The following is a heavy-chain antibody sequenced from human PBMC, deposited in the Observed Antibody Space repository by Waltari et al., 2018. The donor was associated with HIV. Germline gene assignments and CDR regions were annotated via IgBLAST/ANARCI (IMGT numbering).Heavy chain of an antibody. V-gene: IGHV1-2*06. J-gene: IGHJ4*02. Sequence: QVQLVQSGAEVRKPGAAVKVSCKAAGYTFTDYSLAWVRQAPGQGLEWIGRINTNSGGTKSAQKFLGRVTVTRDTSISTAYRELSTLRSDDPAVYYCARGWRNIVEAKGSLDYWSPGTLVTVSS. CDR3: ARGWRNIVEAKGSLDY. D-gene: IGHD2-21*01. CDR2: INTNSGGT. CDR1: GYTFTDYS.